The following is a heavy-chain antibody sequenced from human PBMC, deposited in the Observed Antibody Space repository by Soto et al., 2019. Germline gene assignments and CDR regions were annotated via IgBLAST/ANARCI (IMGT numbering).Heavy chain of an antibody. Sequence: QVQLVESGGGVVQPGRSLRLSCAASGFTFSSYGMHWVRQAPGKGLEWVAVIWYDGSNKYYADSVKGRFTISRDNAKNTLNLQMNSLRAEDTAVYYCARGPQTYTDDYWGQGTLVTVSS. J-gene: IGHJ4*02. V-gene: IGHV3-33*01. D-gene: IGHD2-2*02. CDR2: IWYDGSNK. CDR3: ARGPQTYTDDY. CDR1: GFTFSSYG.